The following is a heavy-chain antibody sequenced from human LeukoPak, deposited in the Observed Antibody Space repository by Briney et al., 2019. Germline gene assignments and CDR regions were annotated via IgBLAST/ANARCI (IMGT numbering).Heavy chain of an antibody. Sequence: SETLSLTCTASGGSISSSSYYWGWIRQPPGKGLEWIGSIYYSGSTYYNPSLKSRVTISVDTSKNQFSLKLSSVTAADTAVYFCARYSNAVAGARWFDHWGQGTLVTVSS. J-gene: IGHJ5*02. CDR3: ARYSNAVAGARWFDH. V-gene: IGHV4-39*07. CDR1: GGSISSSSYY. CDR2: IYYSGST. D-gene: IGHD2-21*01.